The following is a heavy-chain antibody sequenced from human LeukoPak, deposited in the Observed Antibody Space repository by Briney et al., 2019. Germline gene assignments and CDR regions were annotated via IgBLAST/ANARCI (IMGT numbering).Heavy chain of an antibody. CDR2: IKQDGSEK. J-gene: IGHJ3*01. Sequence: GGSLRLSCAASGFTFSSYWMSWVRQAPGKGLEWVANIKQDGSEKYYVDSVKGRFTISRDDAKSSLYLQMNSLRVEDTAVYYCAKEVTYGGAAFDVWGQGTTVTVSS. CDR3: AKEVTYGGAAFDV. CDR1: GFTFSSYW. V-gene: IGHV3-7*01. D-gene: IGHD3-10*01.